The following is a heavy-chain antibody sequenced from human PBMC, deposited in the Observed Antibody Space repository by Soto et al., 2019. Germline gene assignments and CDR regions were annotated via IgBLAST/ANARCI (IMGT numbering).Heavy chain of an antibody. Sequence: GGSLRLSCAASGFTFSSYEMNWVRQAPGKGLEWVSYISSSGSTIYYADSVKGRFTISRDNAKNSLYLQMNSLRAEDTAVYYCAREIAVIKGFDYWGQGTLVTVSS. CDR2: ISSSGSTI. J-gene: IGHJ4*02. V-gene: IGHV3-48*03. CDR1: GFTFSSYE. D-gene: IGHD3-22*01. CDR3: AREIAVIKGFDY.